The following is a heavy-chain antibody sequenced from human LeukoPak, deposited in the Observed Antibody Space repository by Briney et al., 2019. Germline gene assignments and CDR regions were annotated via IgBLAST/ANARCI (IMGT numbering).Heavy chain of an antibody. CDR2: IYYSGST. Sequence: PSETLSLTCTVSGGSISSYYWSWIRQPPGKGLEWIGYIYYSGSTNYNPSLKSRVTISVDTSKNQFSLKLSSVTAADTAVYYCARNIVVVPAAISLYYYYYMDVWGKGTTVTVSS. D-gene: IGHD2-2*02. CDR1: GGSISSYY. J-gene: IGHJ6*03. CDR3: ARNIVVVPAAISLYYYYYMDV. V-gene: IGHV4-59*01.